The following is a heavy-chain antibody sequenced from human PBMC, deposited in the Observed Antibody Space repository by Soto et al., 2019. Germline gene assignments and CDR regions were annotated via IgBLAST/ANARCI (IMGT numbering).Heavy chain of an antibody. D-gene: IGHD3-10*01. V-gene: IGHV4-30-2*01. CDR2: IYHSGST. J-gene: IGHJ1*01. Sequence: SETLSLTCAVPGGSISSGGYSWSWIRQPPGKGLEWIGYIYHSGSTYYNPSLKSRVTISVDRSKNQFSLKLSSVTAADTAVYYCATYYYGSGSYYRYFQHWGQGTLVTVSS. CDR3: ATYYYGSGSYYRYFQH. CDR1: GGSISSGGYS.